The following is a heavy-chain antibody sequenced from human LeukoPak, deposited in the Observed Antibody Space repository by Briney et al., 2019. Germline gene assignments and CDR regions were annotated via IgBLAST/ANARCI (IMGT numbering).Heavy chain of an antibody. CDR3: ARGRLRGRSGGTFDY. CDR1: GGSLSAYY. J-gene: IGHJ4*02. CDR2: VNYSGST. Sequence: SETLSLTCAVNGGSLSAYYWSWIRQPPGKGLEWIWEVNYSGSTNYNPSLKTRVTISVDSSKNQFSLKPNSLTAADTAVYYCARGRLRGRSGGTFDYWGQGTLVTVSS. V-gene: IGHV4-34*01. D-gene: IGHD5-12*01.